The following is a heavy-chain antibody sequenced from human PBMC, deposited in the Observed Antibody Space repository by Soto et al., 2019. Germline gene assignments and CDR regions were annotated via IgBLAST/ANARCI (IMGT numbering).Heavy chain of an antibody. J-gene: IGHJ4*02. CDR2: IKSRADGGTT. CDR3: TTASQWLPPYS. CDR1: GFTFTKAW. V-gene: IGHV3-15*01. Sequence: EVQLVESGGGLVKPGGSLRLSCAASGFTFTKAWMTWVRQTPGKVLEWVGRIKSRADGGTTDYAASVKDRFIISRDDSNDTLYLHMNRLKTDDTAVYYCTTASQWLPPYSWGQGALVTVSS. D-gene: IGHD6-19*01.